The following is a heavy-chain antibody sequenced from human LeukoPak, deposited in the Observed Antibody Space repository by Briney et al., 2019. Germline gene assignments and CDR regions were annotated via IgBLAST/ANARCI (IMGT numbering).Heavy chain of an antibody. D-gene: IGHD6-13*01. CDR3: VREPSYGSSWYYYMDV. CDR1: EVTPVRYA. CDR2: ISSSSAKF. V-gene: IGHV3-48*04. Sequence: GGALRLSCAASEVTPVRYAMNWVRQAPGKGLEWVSYISSSSAKFGYADSVRGGFTISRDNSKNSLYLQMDRLRVEYTAVYNCVREPSYGSSWYYYMDVWGKGTTVTVSS. J-gene: IGHJ6*03.